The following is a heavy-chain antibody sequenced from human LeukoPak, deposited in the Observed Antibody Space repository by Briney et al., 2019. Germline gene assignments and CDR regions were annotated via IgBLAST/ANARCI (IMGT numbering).Heavy chain of an antibody. V-gene: IGHV3-74*01. CDR2: INSDGSTT. Sequence: GGSLRLSCAASGFTLNGYWMHWVRQAPGKGLVWVSRINSDGSTTSYADSVKGRFTISRDNSKNTLYLQMNSLRAEDTAVYFCARVATGSYDWFDPWGQGTLVTVSS. CDR3: ARVATGSYDWFDP. J-gene: IGHJ5*02. D-gene: IGHD3-10*01. CDR1: GFTLNGYW.